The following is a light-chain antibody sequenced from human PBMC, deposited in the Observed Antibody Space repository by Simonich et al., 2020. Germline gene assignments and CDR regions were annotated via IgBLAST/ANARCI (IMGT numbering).Light chain of an antibody. CDR2: AAS. CDR3: QHYYSTPIT. J-gene: IGKJ5*01. CDR1: QSISSY. V-gene: IGKV1-NL1*01. Sequence: DIQMTQSPSSLSASVGDRVTITCRASQSISSYLNWYQQKPGKAPKLLLYAASRLESGVPSRFSGSGSGTDYTLTISSLQPEDFATYYCQHYYSTPITFGQGTRLEIK.